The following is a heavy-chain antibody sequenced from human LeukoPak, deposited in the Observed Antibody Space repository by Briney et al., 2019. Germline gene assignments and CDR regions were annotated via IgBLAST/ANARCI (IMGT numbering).Heavy chain of an antibody. D-gene: IGHD1-26*01. Sequence: GGSLRPSCAASGFTFSSYGMSWVRQAPGRGLEWVSVITGSGGSTYYDESVKGRFTISRDNSKNTLYLQMNSLRADDTAVYYCARDRTARIQGGYFDYWGQGALVTVSS. CDR3: ARDRTARIQGGYFDY. CDR1: GFTFSSYG. V-gene: IGHV3-23*01. J-gene: IGHJ4*02. CDR2: ITGSGGST.